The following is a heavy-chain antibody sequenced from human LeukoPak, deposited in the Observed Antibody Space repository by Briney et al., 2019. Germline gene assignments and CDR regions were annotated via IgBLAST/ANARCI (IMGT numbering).Heavy chain of an antibody. V-gene: IGHV3-43D*03. J-gene: IGHJ4*02. D-gene: IGHD6-13*01. CDR1: GFTFDDYA. CDR3: AKDLPVAAAGTGAGFDY. CDR2: ISCDGGST. Sequence: GGSLRLSCAASGFTFDDYAMHWVRQAPGKGLEWVSLISCDGGSTYYADSVKGRFTISRDNSKNSLYLQMNSLRAEDTALYYCAKDLPVAAAGTGAGFDYWGQGTLVTVSS.